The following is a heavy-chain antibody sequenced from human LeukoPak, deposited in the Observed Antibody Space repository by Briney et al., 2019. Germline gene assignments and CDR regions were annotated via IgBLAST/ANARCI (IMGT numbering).Heavy chain of an antibody. CDR3: ARDFVFYDYVWGSYRSSQTPDY. J-gene: IGHJ4*02. CDR2: IKQDGSEK. CDR1: GFIFSRYG. Sequence: GGSLRLSCAASGFIFSRYGMSWVRQAPGKGLEWVANIKQDGSEKYYVDSVKGRFTISRDNAKNSLYLQMNSLRVEDTAVYYCARDFVFYDYVWGSYRSSQTPDYWGQGTLVTVSS. D-gene: IGHD3-16*02. V-gene: IGHV3-7*01.